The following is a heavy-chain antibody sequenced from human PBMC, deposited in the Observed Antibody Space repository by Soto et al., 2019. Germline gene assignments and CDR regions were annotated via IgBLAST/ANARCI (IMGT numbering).Heavy chain of an antibody. V-gene: IGHV1-18*01. CDR2: ISAYHGNT. D-gene: IGHD5-12*01. CDR3: ARMDIVATISDYSYYTDV. Sequence: GASVKVSCQASGYTFTRYVISWVRQAPGQGVGWMGWISAYHGNTNYAQKLQGRVTMTTDPSTSTAYMELRSLRSDDTAVYYCARMDIVATISDYSYYTDVWGKGTTVTVSS. CDR1: GYTFTRYV. J-gene: IGHJ6*03.